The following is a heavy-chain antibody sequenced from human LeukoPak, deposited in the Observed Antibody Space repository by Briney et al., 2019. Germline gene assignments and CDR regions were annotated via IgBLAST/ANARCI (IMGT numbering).Heavy chain of an antibody. V-gene: IGHV3-30-3*01. J-gene: IGHJ4*02. CDR3: ARDAVGVDY. CDR2: ISYDGSNK. D-gene: IGHD1-26*01. Sequence: PGGSLRLSCAASGFTFSSYAMHWVRQAPGKGLEWVAVISYDGSNKYYVDSVKGRFTISRDNSKNTLFLQMNSLRGEDTAVYYCARDAVGVDYWGQGTLVTVSS. CDR1: GFTFSSYA.